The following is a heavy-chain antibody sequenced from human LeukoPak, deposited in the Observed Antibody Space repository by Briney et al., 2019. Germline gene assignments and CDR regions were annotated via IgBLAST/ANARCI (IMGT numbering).Heavy chain of an antibody. V-gene: IGHV1-8*01. Sequence: ASVKVSCKASGCTFTSYDINWVRQATGQGLEWMGWMNPNSGNTGYAQKYQGRGTMTRNTSISTAYMELSSLRSEDTAVYYCARGGSSGWYPSSAALDYWGQGTLVTVSS. CDR1: GCTFTSYD. D-gene: IGHD6-19*01. J-gene: IGHJ4*02. CDR2: MNPNSGNT. CDR3: ARGGSSGWYPSSAALDY.